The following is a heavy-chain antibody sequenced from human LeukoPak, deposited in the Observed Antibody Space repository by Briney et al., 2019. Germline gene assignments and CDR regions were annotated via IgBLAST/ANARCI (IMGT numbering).Heavy chain of an antibody. Sequence: SETLSLICTVSRGSISSYYRSWIRQPDGKGLEWIGRIYTSGSTNYNPSLKSRVTMSVDTSKNQFSLKLSSVTAADTAVYYCAREFDYWGQGTLVTVSS. J-gene: IGHJ4*02. CDR1: RGSISSYY. V-gene: IGHV4-4*07. CDR3: AREFDY. CDR2: IYTSGST.